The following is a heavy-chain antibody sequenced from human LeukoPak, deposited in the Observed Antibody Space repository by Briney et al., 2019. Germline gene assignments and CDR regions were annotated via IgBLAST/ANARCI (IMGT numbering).Heavy chain of an antibody. D-gene: IGHD1-26*01. Sequence: PGGSLRLSCAASGFTFSSFGMHWVRQAPGKGLEWVAVISYDGSNQYYGDSVKGRFTISRDNSKNTLYLQMNSLRAEDSAVYYCAKDYLGGSYSFDSWGQGTPVTVSS. CDR1: GFTFSSFG. J-gene: IGHJ4*02. CDR3: AKDYLGGSYSFDS. CDR2: ISYDGSNQ. V-gene: IGHV3-30*18.